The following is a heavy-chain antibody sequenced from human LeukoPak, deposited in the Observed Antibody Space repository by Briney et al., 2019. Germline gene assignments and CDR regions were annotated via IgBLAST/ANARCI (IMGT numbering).Heavy chain of an antibody. J-gene: IGHJ4*02. CDR2: IYYSGSA. Sequence: PSETLHLTRTVSGGSISNYYWSWIRQPPGKELEWIANIYYSGSANYNPSLMSRVTISIDTSKNQFSLNLRSVIAADTAVYYCARDLDMAFDFWGQGILVTVSS. V-gene: IGHV4-59*01. CDR1: GGSISNYY. CDR3: ARDLDMAFDF. D-gene: IGHD5-24*01.